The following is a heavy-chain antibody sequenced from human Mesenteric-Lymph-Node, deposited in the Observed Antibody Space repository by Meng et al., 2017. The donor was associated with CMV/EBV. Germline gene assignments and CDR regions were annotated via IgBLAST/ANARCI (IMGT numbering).Heavy chain of an antibody. J-gene: IGHJ5*02. CDR1: YY. Sequence: YYMHGVRQAPGQGLEWMGRINPNSGGTNYAQKFQGRATSSADEFTSTAYMDLSSLRSDDSAVYYCARGGTDYSGTGRNFNSLHWFDLWGQGTLVTVSS. CDR2: INPNSGGT. V-gene: IGHV1-2*01. CDR3: ARGGTDYSGTGRNFNSLHWFDL. D-gene: IGHD1-1*01.